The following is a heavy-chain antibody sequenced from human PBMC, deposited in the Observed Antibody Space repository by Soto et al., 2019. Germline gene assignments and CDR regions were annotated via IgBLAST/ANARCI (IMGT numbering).Heavy chain of an antibody. J-gene: IGHJ4*02. CDR3: ASHVETATDDDYFDY. CDR1: GYTFTSYG. D-gene: IGHD6-25*01. Sequence: QVQLVQSGAEVKKPGASVKVSCKASGYTFTSYGISWVRQAPGQGLEWMGWISAYNGNTNYAQKLRGRVTMTTDTATSTAYRELRSLRSDDTAVDYCASHVETATDDDYFDYWGQGTLVTVSS. CDR2: ISAYNGNT. V-gene: IGHV1-18*01.